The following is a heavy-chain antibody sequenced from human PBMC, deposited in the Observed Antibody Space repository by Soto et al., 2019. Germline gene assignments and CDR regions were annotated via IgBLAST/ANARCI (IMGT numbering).Heavy chain of an antibody. CDR1: GFSFNNYG. D-gene: IGHD2-2*01. Sequence: EVQLVESGGGLVKPGGSLRLSCAASGFSFNNYGMNWVRQAPGKGLEWVSSISSSSSYISYADSVKGRFTISRDNAKNSVYLQMSSLRAEDTAVYYCARSDCPSTSCYVVWFDPWGQGTLVTVSS. CDR2: ISSSSSYI. V-gene: IGHV3-21*01. J-gene: IGHJ5*02. CDR3: ARSDCPSTSCYVVWFDP.